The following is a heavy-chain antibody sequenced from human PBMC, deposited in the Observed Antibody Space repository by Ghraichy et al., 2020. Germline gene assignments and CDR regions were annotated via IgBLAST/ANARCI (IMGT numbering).Heavy chain of an antibody. J-gene: IGHJ4*02. Sequence: SETLSLTCTVSGGSISSYYWSWIRQPPGKGLEWIGYIYYSGSTNYNPSLKSRVTISVDTSNNQFSLKLSSVTAADTAVYYCARWGLRTYYFDYWGQGTLVTVSS. CDR2: IYYSGST. D-gene: IGHD4-17*01. CDR1: GGSISSYY. CDR3: ARWGLRTYYFDY. V-gene: IGHV4-59*01.